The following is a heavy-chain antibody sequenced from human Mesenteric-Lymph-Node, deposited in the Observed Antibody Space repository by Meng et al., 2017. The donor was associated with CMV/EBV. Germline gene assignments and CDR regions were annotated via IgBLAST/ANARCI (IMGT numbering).Heavy chain of an antibody. CDR3: ARDRRIAAAQRAFDY. CDR1: GFTFSNSA. D-gene: IGHD6-13*01. CDR2: ISSSGSTI. Sequence: GESLKISCAASGFTFSNSAMRWVRQAPGKGLEWVSYISSSGSTIYYADSVKGRFTISRDNAKNSLYLQMNSLRAEDTAVYYCARDRRIAAAQRAFDYWGQGTLVTVSS. J-gene: IGHJ4*02. V-gene: IGHV3-48*03.